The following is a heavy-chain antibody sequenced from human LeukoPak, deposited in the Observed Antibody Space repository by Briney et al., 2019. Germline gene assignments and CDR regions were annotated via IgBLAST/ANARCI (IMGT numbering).Heavy chain of an antibody. CDR3: ARLVVGYYDSSGILDL. J-gene: IGHJ2*01. V-gene: IGHV1-69*01. CDR2: IIPIFGTA. D-gene: IGHD3-22*01. Sequence: ASVKVSCKASVGTFSSYAISWVRQAPGQGLEWMGGIIPIFGTANYAQKFQGRVTITADESTSTAYMELSSLRSEDTAVYYCARLVVGYYDSSGILDLWGRGTLVTVSS. CDR1: VGTFSSYA.